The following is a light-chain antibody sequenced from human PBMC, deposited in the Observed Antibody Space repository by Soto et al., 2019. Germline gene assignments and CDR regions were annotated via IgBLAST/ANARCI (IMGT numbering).Light chain of an antibody. J-gene: IGKJ1*01. Sequence: IVMTQSPATLSVSPGKRATVSCRASQSVSGRLAWYQQKPGQAPRLLIFDASTRAPGIPDRFSGSGSGTEFTLTISSLQSEDFAVYICQQYDQWPPWTFGQGTKVDIK. CDR3: QQYDQWPPWT. CDR1: QSVSGR. CDR2: DAS. V-gene: IGKV3-15*01.